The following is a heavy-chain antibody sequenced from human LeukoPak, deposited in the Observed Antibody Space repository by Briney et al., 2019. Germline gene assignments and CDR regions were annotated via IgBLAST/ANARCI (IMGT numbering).Heavy chain of an antibody. Sequence: GGSLRLSCSASGFTFSRHHMTWVRQAPGKGLEWVSSISATSTFIEDADSVKGRFTISRDNAKNSVYLQMDSLKDEDTAVYYCARNRGAAAGTYMDFWGQGTLVTVSS. D-gene: IGHD6-13*01. J-gene: IGHJ4*02. CDR2: ISATSTFI. V-gene: IGHV3-21*01. CDR1: GFTFSRHH. CDR3: ARNRGAAAGTYMDF.